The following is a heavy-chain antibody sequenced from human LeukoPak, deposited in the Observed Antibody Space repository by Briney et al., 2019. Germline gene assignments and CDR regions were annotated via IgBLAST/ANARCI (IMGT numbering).Heavy chain of an antibody. CDR1: GFTFSRNA. V-gene: IGHV3-30*04. CDR2: ISYDGGQK. CDR3: AKDRSCTNGVCHGDFDY. D-gene: IGHD2-8*01. Sequence: PGGSLRLSCAASGFTFSRNAMHWVRQPPGRGLEWVAVISYDGGQKFYADSVKGRFTISRDNSKNTLYLQTNSLRAEDTGVYYCAKDRSCTNGVCHGDFDYWGQGTLVTVSS. J-gene: IGHJ4*02.